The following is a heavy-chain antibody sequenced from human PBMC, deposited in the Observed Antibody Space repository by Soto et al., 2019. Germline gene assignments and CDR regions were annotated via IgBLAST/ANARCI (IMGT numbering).Heavy chain of an antibody. J-gene: IGHJ1*01. CDR1: SGPISRYY. D-gene: IGHD3-3*01. Sequence: PSENPSLTPTLSSGPISRYYRGLIPQPPGKGLEWIGYIYYSGSTNYNPSLKSRVTISVDTSKNQFSLRLSSVTAADTAVYYCARQEDWSGLPHHDWGQGTRVTVAS. V-gene: IGHV4-59*08. CDR2: IYYSGST. CDR3: ARQEDWSGLPHHD.